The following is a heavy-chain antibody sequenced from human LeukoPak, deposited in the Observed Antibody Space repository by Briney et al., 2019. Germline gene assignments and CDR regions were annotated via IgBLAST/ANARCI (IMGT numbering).Heavy chain of an antibody. Sequence: GGSLRLSCAASGFTFDDYAMHWVRQAPGKGLEWASLISGDGGSTYYADSVKGRFTISRDNSKNSLYLQMNSLRTEDTALCYCAPTPGRIGRWGQGTLVTVSS. CDR3: APTPGRIGR. V-gene: IGHV3-43*02. J-gene: IGHJ4*02. D-gene: IGHD1-26*01. CDR2: ISGDGGST. CDR1: GFTFDDYA.